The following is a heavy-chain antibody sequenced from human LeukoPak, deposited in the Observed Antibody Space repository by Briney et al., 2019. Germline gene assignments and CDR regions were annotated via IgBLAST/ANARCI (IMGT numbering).Heavy chain of an antibody. V-gene: IGHV1-8*01. D-gene: IGHD2-2*01. J-gene: IGHJ4*02. Sequence: ASVKVSCKASGYTFTSYDINWVRQATGQGLVWMGWMNPNSGNTGYAQKFQGRVTMTRNTSISTAYMELSSLRSEDTAVYYCARGRVPAVYKALLDYWGQGTLVTVSS. CDR3: ARGRVPAVYKALLDY. CDR2: MNPNSGNT. CDR1: GYTFTSYD.